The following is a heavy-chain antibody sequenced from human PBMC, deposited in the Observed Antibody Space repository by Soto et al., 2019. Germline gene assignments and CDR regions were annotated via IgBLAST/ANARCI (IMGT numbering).Heavy chain of an antibody. J-gene: IGHJ5*02. CDR2: INHSGST. CDR1: GGSFSGYY. V-gene: IGHV4-34*01. D-gene: IGHD3-10*01. Sequence: PSETLSLTCAVYGGSFSGYYWSWIRQPPGKGLEWIGEINHSGSTNYNPSLKSRVTISVDTSKNQFSLKLSSVTAADTAVYYCARVKGITMVRAATPFDPWGQGTLVTVSS. CDR3: ARVKGITMVRAATPFDP.